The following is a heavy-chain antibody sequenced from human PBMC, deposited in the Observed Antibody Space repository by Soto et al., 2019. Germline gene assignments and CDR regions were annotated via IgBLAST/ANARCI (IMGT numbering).Heavy chain of an antibody. D-gene: IGHD3-22*01. CDR2: VYYSGNT. V-gene: IGHV4-61*08. J-gene: IGHJ4*02. CDR1: GGSISSGGDY. Sequence: PSETHSLTCTVSGGSISSGGDYWSWIRQPPGKGLEWIGYVYYSGNTNYNPSLKSRLTISVDTSKNQFSLKLSSVTAADTAVYYCARVGSGSFDYWGQGTLVTVSS. CDR3: ARVGSGSFDY.